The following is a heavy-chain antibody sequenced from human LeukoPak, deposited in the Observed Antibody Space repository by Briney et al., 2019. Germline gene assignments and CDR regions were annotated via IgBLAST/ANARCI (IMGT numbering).Heavy chain of an antibody. D-gene: IGHD3-16*01. V-gene: IGHV3-23*01. CDR3: GKEGGA. CDR1: GFRFSDFT. J-gene: IGHJ5*02. CDR2: IGGRGGST. Sequence: GGSLRLSCAASGFRFSDFTMTCVRQAPAKGPEGVSAIGGRGGSTYYAESLGGRFTISRDNSKDRVYLQMTSLKVEDTATYYCGKEGGAWGQGTKVTVSS.